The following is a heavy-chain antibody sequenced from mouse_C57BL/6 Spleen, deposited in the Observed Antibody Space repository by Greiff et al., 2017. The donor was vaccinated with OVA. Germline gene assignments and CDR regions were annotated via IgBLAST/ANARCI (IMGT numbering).Heavy chain of an antibody. V-gene: IGHV1-26*01. Sequence: VQLQQSGPELVKPGASVKISCKASGYTFTDYYMNWVKQSHGKSLEWIGDINPNNGGTSYNQKFKGKATLTVDKSSSTAYMELRSLTSEDSAVYYCARGPLDYAMDYWGQGTSVTVSS. D-gene: IGHD3-3*01. CDR2: INPNNGGT. CDR3: ARGPLDYAMDY. J-gene: IGHJ4*01. CDR1: GYTFTDYY.